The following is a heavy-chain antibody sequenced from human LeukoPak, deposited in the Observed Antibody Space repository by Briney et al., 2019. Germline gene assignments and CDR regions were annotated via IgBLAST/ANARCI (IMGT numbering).Heavy chain of an antibody. D-gene: IGHD4-17*01. CDR1: GFTFSSYS. Sequence: GGSLRLSCAASGFTFSSYSMNWVRQAPGKGLEWVSYISSSGSTIDYADSVKGRFTISRDNAKNSLYLQMNSLRAEDTAVYYCANAGDYGDYPNDAFDIWGQGTMVTVSS. V-gene: IGHV3-48*04. J-gene: IGHJ3*02. CDR3: ANAGDYGDYPNDAFDI. CDR2: ISSSGSTI.